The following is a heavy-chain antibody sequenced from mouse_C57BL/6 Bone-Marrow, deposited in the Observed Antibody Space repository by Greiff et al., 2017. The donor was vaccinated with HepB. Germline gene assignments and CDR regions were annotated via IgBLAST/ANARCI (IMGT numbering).Heavy chain of an antibody. CDR1: GYTFTSYW. V-gene: IGHV1-69*01. CDR2: IDPSDSYT. CDR3: ARCCGYFFDY. Sequence: QVQLQQPGAELVMPGASVKLSCKASGYTFTSYWMHWVKQRPGQGLEWIGEIDPSDSYTNYNQKFKGKSTLTVDKSSSTAYMQLSSLTSEDSAVYYCARCCGYFFDYWGQGTTLTVSS. D-gene: IGHD1-1*02. J-gene: IGHJ2*01.